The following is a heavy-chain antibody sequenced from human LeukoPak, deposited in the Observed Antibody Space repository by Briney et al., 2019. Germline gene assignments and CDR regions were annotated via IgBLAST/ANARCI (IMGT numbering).Heavy chain of an antibody. V-gene: IGHV1-2*02. CDR1: GYTFTIYN. J-gene: IGHJ4*02. Sequence: ASVTASCKSSGYTFTIYNLHWVRHAPPQGLEWVGLINLNSGGTNYAQKLQGSDIMTRDTFISTAYMERSGLRSDDTAVYDCRMVTDYSVYWGQGTLVTVSS. CDR2: INLNSGGT. D-gene: IGHD5-18*01. CDR3: RMVTDYSVY.